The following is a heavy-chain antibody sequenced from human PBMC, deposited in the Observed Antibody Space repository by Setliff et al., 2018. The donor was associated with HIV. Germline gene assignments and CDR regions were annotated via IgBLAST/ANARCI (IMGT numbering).Heavy chain of an antibody. J-gene: IGHJ6*02. Sequence: SVKVSCKTSGGTFSTYVITWVRQAPGQGLEWMGGMLPILGMGDFAQKFQGRVTITADASTRTAYMELSSLTSGDTAVYYCAGSAHSYSYMGYYYHTMDVWGQGTTVTVSS. CDR1: GGTFSTYV. CDR3: AGSAHSYSYMGYYYHTMDV. CDR2: MLPILGMG. D-gene: IGHD4-4*01. V-gene: IGHV1-69*10.